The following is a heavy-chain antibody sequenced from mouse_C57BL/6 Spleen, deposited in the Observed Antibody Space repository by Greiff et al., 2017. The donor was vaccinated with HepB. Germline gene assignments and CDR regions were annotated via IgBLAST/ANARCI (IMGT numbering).Heavy chain of an antibody. Sequence: DVHLVESGGGLVKPGGSLKLSCAASGFTFSDYGMHWVRQAPEKGLEWVAYISSGSSTIYYADTVKGRFTISRDNAKNTLFLQMTSLRSEDTAMYYCARHDYDEAWFAYWGQGTLVTVSA. V-gene: IGHV5-17*01. D-gene: IGHD2-4*01. J-gene: IGHJ3*01. CDR2: ISSGSSTI. CDR1: GFTFSDYG. CDR3: ARHDYDEAWFAY.